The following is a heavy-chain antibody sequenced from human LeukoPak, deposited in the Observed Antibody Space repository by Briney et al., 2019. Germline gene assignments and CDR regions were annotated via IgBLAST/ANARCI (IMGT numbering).Heavy chain of an antibody. Sequence: GASVKVSCKASGYTFTGYYMHWVRQAPGQGLEWMGWINPNSGGTNYAQKFQGRVTMTRDTSISTAYMELGRLRSDDTAVYYCARAAAAGRGYNWFDPRGQGTLVTVSS. J-gene: IGHJ5*02. CDR2: INPNSGGT. D-gene: IGHD6-13*01. CDR3: ARAAAAGRGYNWFDP. CDR1: GYTFTGYY. V-gene: IGHV1-2*02.